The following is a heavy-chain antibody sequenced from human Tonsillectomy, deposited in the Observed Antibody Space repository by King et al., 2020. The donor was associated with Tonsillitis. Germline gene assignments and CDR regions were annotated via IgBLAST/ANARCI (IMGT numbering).Heavy chain of an antibody. D-gene: IGHD7-27*01. Sequence: FTLKESGPALVKPTQTLTLTCTFSGFSLSTTGMCVNWIRQPPGKALEWLALIDWVDDKFYSTSLKTRLTISRDTSKNQVVLTMTNMDPVDTATYYCARISGDALRAFDIWGHGTMVTVSS. CDR3: ARISGDALRAFDI. J-gene: IGHJ3*02. V-gene: IGHV2-70*01. CDR1: GFSLSTTGMC. CDR2: IDWVDDK.